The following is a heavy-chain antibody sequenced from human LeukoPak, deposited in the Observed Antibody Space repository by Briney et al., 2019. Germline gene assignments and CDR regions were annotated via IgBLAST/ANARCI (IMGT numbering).Heavy chain of an antibody. CDR2: ISSSGSTI. CDR3: ARDRVRVQGELNY. CDR1: GFTFSDYY. J-gene: IGHJ4*02. Sequence: GGSLRLSCAASGFTFSDYYMSWIRQAPGKGLEWVSYISSSGSTIYYADSVKGRFTISRDNAKNSLYLQMNSLRAEDTAVYHCARDRVRVQGELNYWGQGTLVTVSS. V-gene: IGHV3-11*04. D-gene: IGHD3-10*01.